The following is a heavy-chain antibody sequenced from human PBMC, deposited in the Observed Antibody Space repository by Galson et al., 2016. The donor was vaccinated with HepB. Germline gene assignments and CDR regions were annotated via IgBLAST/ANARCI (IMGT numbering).Heavy chain of an antibody. V-gene: IGHV3-48*01. Sequence: SLRLSCAASGFTFSYYSMNWVRQSPGKGLEWVSYVSSSDGSINYAESVKGRFTISRDNAKNSLYLQMNTLRAEDTAVYYCVRDLVVGFREAAFDYWGQGTLVTVSS. CDR2: VSSSDGSI. CDR1: GFTFSYYS. J-gene: IGHJ4*02. D-gene: IGHD3-10*01. CDR3: VRDLVVGFREAAFDY.